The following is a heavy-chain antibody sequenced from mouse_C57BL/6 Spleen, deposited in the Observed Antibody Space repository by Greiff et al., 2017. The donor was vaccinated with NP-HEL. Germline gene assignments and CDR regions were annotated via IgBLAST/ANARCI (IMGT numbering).Heavy chain of an antibody. CDR3: ARDDGYYKIDD. Sequence: QVQLQQSGAELVRPGASVKLSCKASGYTFTDYYINWVKQRPGQGLEWIARIYPGSGNTYYNEKFKGKATLTAEKSSSTAYMQLSSLTSEDSAVYFCARDDGYYKIDDWGQGTTLTVAS. J-gene: IGHJ2*01. V-gene: IGHV1-76*01. CDR1: GYTFTDYY. D-gene: IGHD2-3*01. CDR2: IYPGSGNT.